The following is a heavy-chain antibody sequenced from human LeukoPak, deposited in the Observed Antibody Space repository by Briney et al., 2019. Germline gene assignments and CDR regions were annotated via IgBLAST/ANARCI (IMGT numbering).Heavy chain of an antibody. CDR1: GGSISSSSYS. V-gene: IGHV4-39*01. CDR3: ARLAKGDYVDY. Sequence: SETLSLTCTVSGGSISSSSYSWGWIRQPPGKGLEWIGSIYYSGSTYYNPSLKSRVTISVDTSKNQFSLKLSSVTAADTAVYYCARLAKGDYVDYWGQGTLVTVSS. J-gene: IGHJ4*02. CDR2: IYYSGST.